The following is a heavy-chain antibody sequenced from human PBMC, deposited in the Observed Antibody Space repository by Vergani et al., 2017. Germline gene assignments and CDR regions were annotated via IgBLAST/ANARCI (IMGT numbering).Heavy chain of an antibody. D-gene: IGHD2-8*02. J-gene: IGHJ6*03. Sequence: VQLLESGGALVQPGGSLRLSCAASGFTFFNFAMGWVRRAPGKGLEWVALISYDGTNKYYTNSVRGRFTISRDNSKSTLFLQMNSLRVEDMAVYYCARDRGDWRYSRYFYNYYMDVWGKGTTVTVSS. CDR2: ISYDGTNK. CDR1: GFTFFNFA. CDR3: ARDRGDWRYSRYFYNYYMDV. V-gene: IGHV3-30-3*01.